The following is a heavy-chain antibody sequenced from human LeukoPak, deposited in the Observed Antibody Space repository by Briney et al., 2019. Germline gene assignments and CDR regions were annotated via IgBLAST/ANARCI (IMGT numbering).Heavy chain of an antibody. V-gene: IGHV3-30*18. D-gene: IGHD5-12*01. CDR3: AKGYSGYDWSLVDY. CDR2: ILYDGSNK. CDR1: GFTFSSYG. J-gene: IGHJ4*02. Sequence: GGSLRLSCTASGFTFSSYGMHWVRQAPGKGLEWVAVILYDGSNKYYADSVKGRFTISRDNSKNTLYLQMNSLRAEDTAVYYCAKGYSGYDWSLVDYWGQGTLVTVSS.